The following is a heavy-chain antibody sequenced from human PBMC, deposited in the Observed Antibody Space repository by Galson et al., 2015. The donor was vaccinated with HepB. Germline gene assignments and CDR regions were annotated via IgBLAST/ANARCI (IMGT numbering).Heavy chain of an antibody. CDR1: GFTFSSYT. V-gene: IGHV3-30*18. Sequence: SLRLSCAASGFTFSSYTMNWVRQAPGKGLEWVALIPYDGSSQYYADSVRGRFTISRDNSKNTLYLRVDSLRPEDTAVYYCAKDGILGTTTQSKGMDVWGQGTTVTVSS. D-gene: IGHD1-26*01. J-gene: IGHJ6*02. CDR2: IPYDGSSQ. CDR3: AKDGILGTTTQSKGMDV.